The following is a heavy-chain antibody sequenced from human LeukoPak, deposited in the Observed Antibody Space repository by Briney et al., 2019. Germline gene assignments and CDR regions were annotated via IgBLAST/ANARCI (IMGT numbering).Heavy chain of an antibody. Sequence: NSSETLSLTCTVSGGSIRSSYYYWGWIRQPPGKGLEWIGSIYDSGSTYYNPSLKSRVTISVDTSKNQFSLKLNSVTAADTAVYYCARDRSEGSAWYFYYSGMDVWGQGTTVTVSS. D-gene: IGHD6-19*01. V-gene: IGHV4-39*02. CDR1: GGSIRSSYYY. J-gene: IGHJ6*02. CDR3: ARDRSEGSAWYFYYSGMDV. CDR2: IYDSGST.